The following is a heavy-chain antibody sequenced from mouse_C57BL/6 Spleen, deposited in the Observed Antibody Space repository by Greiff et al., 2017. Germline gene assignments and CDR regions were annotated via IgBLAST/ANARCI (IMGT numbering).Heavy chain of an antibody. J-gene: IGHJ3*01. CDR1: GFTFSDYY. CDR2: ISNGGGST. Sequence: EVQLVESGGGLVQPGGSLKLSCAASGFTFSDYYMYWVRQTPEKRLEWVAYISNGGGSTYYPDTVKGRFTISRDNAKNTLYLQMSRLKSEDTAMYYCARRYYSNGDFFAYWGQGTLVTVSA. D-gene: IGHD2-5*01. V-gene: IGHV5-12*01. CDR3: ARRYYSNGDFFAY.